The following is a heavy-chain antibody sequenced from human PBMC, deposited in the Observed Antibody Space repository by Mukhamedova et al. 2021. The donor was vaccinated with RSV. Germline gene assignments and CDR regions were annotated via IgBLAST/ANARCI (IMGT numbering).Heavy chain of an antibody. J-gene: IGHJ6*03. CDR2: IIPIFGTA. CDR3: ARDRVPAAILGYYYYMDV. Sequence: GLEWMGGIIPIFGTANYAQKFQGRVTITADESTSTAYMELSSLRSEDTAVYYCARDRVPAAILGYYYYMDVWGKGTTVTVPS. D-gene: IGHD2-2*02. V-gene: IGHV1-69*01.